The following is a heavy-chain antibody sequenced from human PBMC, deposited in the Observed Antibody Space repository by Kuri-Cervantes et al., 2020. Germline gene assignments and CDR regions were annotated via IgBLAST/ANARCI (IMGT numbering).Heavy chain of an antibody. CDR3: ARGVGATISNYFDY. J-gene: IGHJ4*02. V-gene: IGHV3-30-3*01. CDR1: GFTFSSYA. CDR2: ISYDGGNK. Sequence: GESLKISCAASGFTFSSYAMHWVRQAPGKGLEWVAVISYDGGNKYYADSVKGRFTISRDNSKNTLYLQMNSLRAEDTAVYYCARGVGATISNYFDYWGQGTLVTVSS. D-gene: IGHD1-26*01.